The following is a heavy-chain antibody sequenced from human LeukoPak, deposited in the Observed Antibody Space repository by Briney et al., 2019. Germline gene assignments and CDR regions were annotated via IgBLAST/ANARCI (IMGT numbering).Heavy chain of an antibody. J-gene: IGHJ5*02. V-gene: IGHV3-23*01. Sequence: PGGSLRLSCAASGFTFSSYGMSWVRQAPGKGLEWVSAISGSGSSTYYADSVKGRFTISRDNSKNTLYLQMNSLRAEDTAVYYCAKEIGYSSGWYPFDPWGQGTLVTVSS. CDR1: GFTFSSYG. D-gene: IGHD6-19*01. CDR2: ISGSGSST. CDR3: AKEIGYSSGWYPFDP.